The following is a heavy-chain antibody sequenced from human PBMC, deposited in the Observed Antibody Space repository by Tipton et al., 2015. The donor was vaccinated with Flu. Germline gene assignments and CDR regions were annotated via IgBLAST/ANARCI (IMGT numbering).Heavy chain of an antibody. J-gene: IGHJ4*02. D-gene: IGHD1-26*01. CDR3: AKDLKPGRSGSYQLDY. V-gene: IGHV3-9*01. CDR2: ISWNSGSI. Sequence: SLRLSCAASGFTFDDYAMHWVRQAPGKGLEWVSGISWNSGSIGYADSVKGRFTISRDNAKNSLYLQMNSLRVEDTALYYCAKDLKPGRSGSYQLDYWGQGTLVTVSS. CDR1: GFTFDDYA.